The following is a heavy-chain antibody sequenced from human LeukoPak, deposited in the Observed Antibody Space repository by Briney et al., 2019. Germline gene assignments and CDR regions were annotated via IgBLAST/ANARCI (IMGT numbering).Heavy chain of an antibody. J-gene: IGHJ4*02. D-gene: IGHD4-17*01. V-gene: IGHV4-39*07. CDR3: ARGGGDYGDYAFDY. CDR2: IYYGGST. Sequence: PSETLSLTCTVSGDSISSSSYYWGWIRQPPGKGLEWIGSIYYGGSTYYNPSLKSRVNISLDTSKNQFSLKLTSVTAADTAVYYCARGGGDYGDYAFDYWGQGTLVTVSS. CDR1: GDSISSSSYY.